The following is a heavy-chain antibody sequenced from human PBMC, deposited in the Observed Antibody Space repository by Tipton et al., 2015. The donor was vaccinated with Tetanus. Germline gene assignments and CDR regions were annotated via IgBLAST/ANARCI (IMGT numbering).Heavy chain of an antibody. CDR1: GDFFSGYY. D-gene: IGHD6-6*01. V-gene: IGHV4-34*01. CDR2: INHSGNA. Sequence: TLSLTCAVSGDFFSGYYWHWIRQSPEKGLEWIGEINHSGNANYNPSLKNRVTISVDTSMTQFSLNLSSVTAADTAPYYCARGLRVAARPPGHWGQGTLVTVSS. J-gene: IGHJ4*02. CDR3: ARGLRVAARPPGH.